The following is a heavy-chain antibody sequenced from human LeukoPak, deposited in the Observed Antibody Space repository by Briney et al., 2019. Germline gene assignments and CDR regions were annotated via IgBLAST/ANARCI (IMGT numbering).Heavy chain of an antibody. CDR2: ISGSGGTT. J-gene: IGHJ2*01. CDR3: ARGQLWGLHWYFDL. V-gene: IGHV3-23*01. Sequence: PGGSLRLSCAASGFTFNNYAMSWVRQAPGKGLEWVSAISGSGGTTYYADSVKGRFTFSRDNSKNTLYLQMNSLRAEDTAVYYCARGQLWGLHWYFDLWGRGTLVTVSS. CDR1: GFTFNNYA. D-gene: IGHD5-18*01.